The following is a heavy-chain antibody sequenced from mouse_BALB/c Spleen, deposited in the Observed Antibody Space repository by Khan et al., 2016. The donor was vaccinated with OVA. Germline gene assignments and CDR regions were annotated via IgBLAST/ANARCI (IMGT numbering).Heavy chain of an antibody. CDR2: ISYSGST. CDR1: GYSITSGYG. V-gene: IGHV3-2*02. D-gene: IGHD1-2*01. J-gene: IGHJ2*01. Sequence: VQLQQSGPGLVKPSQSLSLTCTVTGYSITSGYGWNWIRQFPGNKLEWMGYISYSGSTNYNPSLKSRISITRAPSKHQFFLQLNSVTTEDTATYYCARTARIKYWGQGTTLTVSS. CDR3: ARTARIKY.